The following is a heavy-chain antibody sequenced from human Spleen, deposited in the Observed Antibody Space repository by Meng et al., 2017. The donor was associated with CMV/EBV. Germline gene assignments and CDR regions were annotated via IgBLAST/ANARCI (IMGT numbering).Heavy chain of an antibody. J-gene: IGHJ5*02. CDR1: GFTFSTYS. CDR2: ISSSSSNI. V-gene: IGHV3-48*04. CDR3: AKAARRGWFDP. Sequence: GESLKISCAASGFTFSTYSMNWVRQAPGKGLEWVSYISSSSSNIYYADSVKGRFTISRDNARNSLFLQMNSLRAEDTAVYYCAKAARRGWFDPWGQGTLVTVSS.